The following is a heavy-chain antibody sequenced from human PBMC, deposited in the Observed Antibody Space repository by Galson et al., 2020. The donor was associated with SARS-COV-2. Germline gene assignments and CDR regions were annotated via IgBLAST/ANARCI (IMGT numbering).Heavy chain of an antibody. CDR1: GFTFSSYG. CDR2: ISYDGNNK. D-gene: IGHD3-16*01. J-gene: IGHJ2*01. CDR3: AKSRGGYWYFDV. Sequence: GGSLRLSCAASGFTFSSYGMHWVRQAPGKGVEWVAVISYDGNNKYYADSVKGRFTLSRDNSKNTLYLQMNSLRAEDTAVYYCAKSRGGYWYFDVWGRGTLVTVSS. V-gene: IGHV3-30*18.